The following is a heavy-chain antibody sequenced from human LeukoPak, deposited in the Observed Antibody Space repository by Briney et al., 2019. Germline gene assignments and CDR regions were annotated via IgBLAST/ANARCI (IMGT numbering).Heavy chain of an antibody. CDR2: ISYDGSNK. V-gene: IGHV3-30-3*01. CDR1: GFTFSSYA. Sequence: PGGSLRLSCAASGFTFSSYAMHWVRQAPGKGLEWVAVISYDGSNKYYADSVKCRFTISRDNSKNTLYLQMNSLRAEDTAVYYCARDMGWDYYGMDVWGQGTTVTVSS. CDR3: ARDMGWDYYGMDV. D-gene: IGHD1-26*01. J-gene: IGHJ6*02.